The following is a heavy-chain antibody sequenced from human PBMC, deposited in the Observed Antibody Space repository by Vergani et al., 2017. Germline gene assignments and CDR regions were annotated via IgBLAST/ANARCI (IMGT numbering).Heavy chain of an antibody. V-gene: IGHV3-30*18. D-gene: IGHD3-3*01. J-gene: IGHJ4*02. Sequence: VQLVESGGGLVQPGRSLRLSCAASGFTFSTYGMHWVRQAPGKGLEWVAVISYDGSNKYYADSVKGRFTISRDTSKNTLYLQMNSLRAEDTAVYYCAKELRSRGITIFGVAPYFDYWGQGTLVTVSS. CDR1: GFTFSTYG. CDR3: AKELRSRGITIFGVAPYFDY. CDR2: ISYDGSNK.